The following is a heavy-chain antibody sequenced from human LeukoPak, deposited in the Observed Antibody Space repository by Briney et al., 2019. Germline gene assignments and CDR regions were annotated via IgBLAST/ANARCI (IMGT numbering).Heavy chain of an antibody. D-gene: IGHD2-2*01. CDR2: INPNSGGT. V-gene: IGHV1-2*02. J-gene: IGHJ6*02. Sequence: ASVKVSCKASGYTFTDYYIQWVRKAPGQGLKWMGWINPNSGGTNSAQKFQGRVTMTRDTSVSTAYMKLSRLRSDDTAVYYCARDHCTSSGCYEYYYYGVDVWGQGTTVTVSS. CDR3: ARDHCTSSGCYEYYYYGVDV. CDR1: GYTFTDYY.